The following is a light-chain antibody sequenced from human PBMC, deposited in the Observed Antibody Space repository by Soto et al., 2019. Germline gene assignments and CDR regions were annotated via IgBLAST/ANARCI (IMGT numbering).Light chain of an antibody. CDR2: EAS. CDR3: QQYNDYSPLT. V-gene: IGKV1-5*03. Sequence: IQMTQSPSTLSASVGDRVTITCRASQTITTWLAWYQQKLGKAPKLLIYEASSLESGVPSRFSGSGSGTEFTLTISSLQPDDSATYYCQQYNDYSPLTFGGGTKVDIK. CDR1: QTITTW. J-gene: IGKJ4*01.